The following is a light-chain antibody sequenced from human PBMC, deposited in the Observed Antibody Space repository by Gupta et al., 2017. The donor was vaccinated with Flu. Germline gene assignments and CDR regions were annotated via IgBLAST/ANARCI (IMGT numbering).Light chain of an antibody. Sequence: DIVMTQSPLSLPVTPGEPASISCRSSQSLLHSNGYNYLDWYLQKPGQSPQLLIYLGSTRASGVPDRFSGRGSGTDFTLKISRVEAEDVGVYYCMQALQTPRSFGQGTKLEIK. J-gene: IGKJ2*03. CDR3: MQALQTPRS. V-gene: IGKV2-28*01. CDR2: LGS. CDR1: QSLLHSNGYNY.